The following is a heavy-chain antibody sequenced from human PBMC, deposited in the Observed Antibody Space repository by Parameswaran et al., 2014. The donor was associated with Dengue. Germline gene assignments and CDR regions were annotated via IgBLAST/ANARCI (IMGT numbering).Heavy chain of an antibody. CDR2: IYWDDDK. CDR3: AHSIVVVPAAMPPLV. V-gene: IGHV2-5*02. D-gene: IGHD2-2*01. Sequence: PGKALEWLALIYWDDDKRYSPSLKSRLTITKDTSKNQVVLTMTNMDPVDTATYYCAHSIVVVPAAMPPLVWGQGTLVTVSS. J-gene: IGHJ4*02.